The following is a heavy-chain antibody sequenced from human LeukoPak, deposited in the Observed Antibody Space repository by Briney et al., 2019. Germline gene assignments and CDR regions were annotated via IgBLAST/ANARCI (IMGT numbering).Heavy chain of an antibody. V-gene: IGHV1-2*02. CDR1: GYTFTDYF. D-gene: IGHD3-16*01. J-gene: IGHJ5*02. Sequence: ASVKVSCKASGYTFTDYFLHWLRQATGQGLEWMGWINPKTGATNYAQRFQGRVTMTRDSSITTGNMELNRLTSDDTALYYCARAYEYGWFDPWGQGTLVTVSS. CDR3: ARAYEYGWFDP. CDR2: INPKTGAT.